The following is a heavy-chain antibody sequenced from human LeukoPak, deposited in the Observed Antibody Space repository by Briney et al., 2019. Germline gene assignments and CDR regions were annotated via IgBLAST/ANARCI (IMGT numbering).Heavy chain of an antibody. D-gene: IGHD3-10*02. CDR3: TGENYVPAS. V-gene: IGHV3-7*03. CDR1: GYNFSPYW. CDR2: ISNGGYAT. Sequence: PGGSLRLSCVASGYNFSPYWMSWVRQTPGKGLEWVASISNGGYATYYTDSVRGRFTISRDDAKNSLFLHMNGLGADDTAVYYCTGENYVPASWGQGNLVTVSS. J-gene: IGHJ5*02.